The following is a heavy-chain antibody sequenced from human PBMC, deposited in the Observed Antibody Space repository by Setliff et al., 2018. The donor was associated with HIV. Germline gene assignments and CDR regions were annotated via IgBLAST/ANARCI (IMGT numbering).Heavy chain of an antibody. Sequence: GGSLRLSCAASGFTFSNYAMHWVRQAPGKGLEWVSVISYDGSNKYYADSVKGRFTISRDNSINLLYLHMHRLIAEDTAVYYCAKGVKYLDPWGQGTLVTVS. CDR3: AKGVKYLDP. D-gene: IGHD2-2*02. CDR2: ISYDGSNK. V-gene: IGHV3-30*14. CDR1: GFTFSNYA. J-gene: IGHJ5*02.